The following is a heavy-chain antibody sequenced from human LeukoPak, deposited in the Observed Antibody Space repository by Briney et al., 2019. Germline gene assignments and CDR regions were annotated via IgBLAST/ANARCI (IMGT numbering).Heavy chain of an antibody. CDR1: GGSFSSYY. CDR3: SRGGKGTVLGY. J-gene: IGHJ4*02. D-gene: IGHD1-1*01. Sequence: SETLSLTCAVYGGSFSSYYWSWIRQPPGKGLEWIGEINHSGSTNYNPSLKSRVTISVDTSKNQFSLKLSSVTAADTAVDYCSRGGKGTVLGYWGQGTLVTVSS. CDR2: INHSGST. V-gene: IGHV4-34*01.